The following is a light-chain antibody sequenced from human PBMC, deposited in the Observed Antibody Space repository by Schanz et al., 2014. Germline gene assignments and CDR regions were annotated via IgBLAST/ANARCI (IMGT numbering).Light chain of an antibody. CDR3: QQYNHYPLT. Sequence: DIKMTQSPSTLSASVGDRVTITCRASQSISSYLAWYQQKPGKAPKLLIYKASSLESGVPSRFSGSGSGTEFTLTISSLQPEDFATYYCQQYNHYPLTFGGGTRVEIK. J-gene: IGKJ4*01. CDR2: KAS. CDR1: QSISSY. V-gene: IGKV1-5*03.